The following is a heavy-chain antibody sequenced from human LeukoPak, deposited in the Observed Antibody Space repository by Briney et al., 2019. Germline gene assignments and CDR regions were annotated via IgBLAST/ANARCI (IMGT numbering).Heavy chain of an antibody. J-gene: IGHJ4*02. Sequence: GGSLRLSCAASGFTFSSYAMSWVRQAPGKGLEWVSAISGSGGSTYYADSVKGRFTISRDNSKNTLYLQMNSLRAEDTAVYYCAKESSDCSGGSCYSYFDYWGQGTLVTVSS. V-gene: IGHV3-23*01. CDR2: ISGSGGST. CDR3: AKESSDCSGGSCYSYFDY. CDR1: GFTFSSYA. D-gene: IGHD2-15*01.